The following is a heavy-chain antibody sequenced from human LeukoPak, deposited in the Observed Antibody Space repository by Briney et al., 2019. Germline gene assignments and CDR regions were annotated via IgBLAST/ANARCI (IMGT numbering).Heavy chain of an antibody. V-gene: IGHV1-69*05. J-gene: IGHJ4*02. CDR1: GGTFSSYA. CDR2: IIPIFGTA. Sequence: ASVKVSCKASGGTFSSYAISWVRQAPGQGLEWMGGIIPIFGTANYAQKFQGRVTITTDESTSTAYMELSSLRSEDTAVYYCARAGYCSSTSCQYYFDYWGQGTLVTVSS. CDR3: ARAGYCSSTSCQYYFDY. D-gene: IGHD2-2*01.